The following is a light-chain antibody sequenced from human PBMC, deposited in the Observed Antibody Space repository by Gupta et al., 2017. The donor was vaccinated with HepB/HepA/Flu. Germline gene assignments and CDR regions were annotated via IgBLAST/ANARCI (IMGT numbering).Light chain of an antibody. CDR2: DAS. CDR1: HDSSVY. Sequence: DIQMTQSPSSLSASVGDRVTITCQASHDSSVYLNWYQQKPGKAPKLLIYDASNLETGVPSRFSGSGSGTDFIFTISSLQPEDIATYYCQQYDNPPLFTFGPGTKVDLK. J-gene: IGKJ3*01. V-gene: IGKV1-33*01. CDR3: QQYDNPPLFT.